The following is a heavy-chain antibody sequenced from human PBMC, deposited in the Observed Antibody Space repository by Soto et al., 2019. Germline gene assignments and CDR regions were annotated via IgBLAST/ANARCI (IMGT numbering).Heavy chain of an antibody. CDR3: ARGFFISSISRYDP. CDR2: IYYSGST. D-gene: IGHD3-3*02. CDR1: GGSISSGGYY. J-gene: IGHJ5*02. Sequence: TSETLSLTCTVSGGSISSGGYYWSWIRQHLGKGLEWIGYIYYSGSTYYNPSLKSRVTISVDTSKNQFSLKLSSVTAADTAVYYCARGFFISSISRYDPWGQGTLVTVSS. V-gene: IGHV4-31*03.